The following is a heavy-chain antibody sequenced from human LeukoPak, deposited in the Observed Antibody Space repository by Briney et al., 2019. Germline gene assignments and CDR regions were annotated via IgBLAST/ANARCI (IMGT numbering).Heavy chain of an antibody. Sequence: PETLSLTCTVSGGSISSYYWSWIRQSAGKGLEWIGRIYTSGSTNYNPSLKSRVIMSVDTSKNQFSLKLSSVTAADTAVYYCAREGIAASGTNFCWFDPWGQGTLVTVSS. J-gene: IGHJ5*02. CDR2: IYTSGST. V-gene: IGHV4-4*07. CDR3: AREGIAASGTNFCWFDP. D-gene: IGHD6-13*01. CDR1: GGSISSYY.